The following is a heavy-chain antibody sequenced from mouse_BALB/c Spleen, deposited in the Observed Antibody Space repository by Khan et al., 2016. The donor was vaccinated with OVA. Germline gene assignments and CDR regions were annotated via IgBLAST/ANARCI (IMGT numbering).Heavy chain of an antibody. Sequence: EVQLQESGPGLVKSSQSLSLTCSVTGYSITSGYFWNWIRQFPGNNLEWMGYIRYDGDSNYNPSLKNRISITRDTSTNQFFLKLNSVTPEDTATYICARGGSSGPAWFTYWGQGTLVTVSA. J-gene: IGHJ3*01. CDR3: ARGGSSGPAWFTY. V-gene: IGHV3-6*02. D-gene: IGHD3-1*01. CDR2: IRYDGDS. CDR1: GYSITSGYF.